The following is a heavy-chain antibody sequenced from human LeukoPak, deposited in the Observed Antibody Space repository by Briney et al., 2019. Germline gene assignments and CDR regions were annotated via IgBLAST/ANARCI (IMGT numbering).Heavy chain of an antibody. CDR1: GFTFSNYA. J-gene: IGHJ4*02. CDR3: ARPRDGYTRGAFDY. D-gene: IGHD5-24*01. Sequence: GGSLRLSCAASGFTFSNYAMHWVRQAPGKGLEWVAVISYDGSDKYYADSVKGRFTISRDDSKSTLYVQMNSLGAEDTAVYYCARPRDGYTRGAFDYWGQGTLVTVSS. CDR2: ISYDGSDK. V-gene: IGHV3-30-3*01.